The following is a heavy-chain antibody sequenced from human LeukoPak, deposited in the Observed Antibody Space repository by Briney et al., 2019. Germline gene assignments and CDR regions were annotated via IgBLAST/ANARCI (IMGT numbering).Heavy chain of an antibody. CDR1: GFTFSSYA. D-gene: IGHD3-3*01. Sequence: PGGSLRLSCAASGFTFSSYAMSWVRQAPGKGLEWVSAISGSGGSTYYADSVKGRFTISRDNSKNTLYLQMNSLRAEDTAVYYCAKYGITIFGVVTGWGAFDIWGQGTMVTVSS. CDR2: ISGSGGST. CDR3: AKYGITIFGVVTGWGAFDI. J-gene: IGHJ3*02. V-gene: IGHV3-23*01.